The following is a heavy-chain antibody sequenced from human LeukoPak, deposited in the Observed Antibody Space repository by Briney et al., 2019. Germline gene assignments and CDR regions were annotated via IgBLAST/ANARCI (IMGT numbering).Heavy chain of an antibody. V-gene: IGHV3-33*01. CDR2: IWYDGSNK. CDR1: GFTFSSYA. CDR3: ARGDYYGSGSNADY. Sequence: GGSLRLSCAASGFTFSSYAMHWIRQAPGKGLEWVALIWYDGSNKYYADSVKGRFTISRDNSKNTLFLQMSSLRVEDTAMYFCARGDYYGSGSNADYRGQGTLVSVSS. D-gene: IGHD3-10*01. J-gene: IGHJ4*02.